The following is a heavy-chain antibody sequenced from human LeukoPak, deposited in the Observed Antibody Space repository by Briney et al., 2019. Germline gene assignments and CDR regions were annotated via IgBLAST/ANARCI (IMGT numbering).Heavy chain of an antibody. CDR2: IRSKAYGETT. CDR3: AIVRFGELFLDY. V-gene: IGHV3-49*04. D-gene: IGHD3-10*01. CDR1: GFIFGDYA. J-gene: IGHJ4*02. Sequence: GGSLRLSCTASGFIFGDYAMSWVRQAPGKGLEWVGFIRSKAYGETTEYAASVKGRFTISRDDSKSIAYLQMNSLKTEDTAVYYCAIVRFGELFLDYWGQGTLVTVSS.